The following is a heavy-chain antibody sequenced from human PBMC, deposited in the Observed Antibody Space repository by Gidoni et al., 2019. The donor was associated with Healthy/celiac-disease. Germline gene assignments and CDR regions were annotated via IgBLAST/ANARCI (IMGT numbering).Heavy chain of an antibody. CDR2: IYYSGST. D-gene: IGHD3-16*02. CDR3: ARARYSQTKGFDP. CDR1: GGSLRSGGYY. J-gene: IGHJ5*02. V-gene: IGHV4-31*03. Sequence: QVQLQESGPGLVKPSQTLSLTCTVSGGSLRSGGYYWSWIRQHPGKGLEWIGYIYYSGSTYYNPSLKSRVTISVDTSKNQFSLKLSSVTAADTAVYYCARARYSQTKGFDPWGQGTLVTVSS.